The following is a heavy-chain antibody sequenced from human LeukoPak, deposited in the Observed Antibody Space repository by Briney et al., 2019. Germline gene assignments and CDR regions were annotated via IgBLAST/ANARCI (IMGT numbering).Heavy chain of an antibody. CDR2: INSDGSST. J-gene: IGHJ6*04. D-gene: IGHD2-2*01. CDR1: GFTFSSYW. Sequence: GGSLRLSCAASGFTFSSYWMHWVRQAPGKGLVWVSRINSDGSSTIYADSVKGRFTISRDNAKNTLYLQMNSLRAEDTAVYYCARDKVVVVPAAQYYYYYGMDVWGKGTTVTVSS. V-gene: IGHV3-74*01. CDR3: ARDKVVVVPAAQYYYYYGMDV.